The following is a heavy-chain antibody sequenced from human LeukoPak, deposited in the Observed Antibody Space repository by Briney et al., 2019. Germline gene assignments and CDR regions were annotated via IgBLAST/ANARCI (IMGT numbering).Heavy chain of an antibody. J-gene: IGHJ4*02. V-gene: IGHV3-48*01. CDR3: ASSSSLGN. CDR1: GFTFSNKS. D-gene: IGHD6-6*01. Sequence: GGSLRLSCAASGFTFSNKSMNWVRQAPGKGLEWVPYISPSSSTIYYADSVKGRFTISRDNAKNSLSLQMNSLRAEDTAVYYCASSSSLGNWGQGTLVTVSS. CDR2: ISPSSSTI.